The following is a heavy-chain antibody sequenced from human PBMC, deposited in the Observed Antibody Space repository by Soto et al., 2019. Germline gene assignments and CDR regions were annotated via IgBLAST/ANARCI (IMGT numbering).Heavy chain of an antibody. CDR2: IIPIFGTA. CDR1: GGTFSSYA. J-gene: IGHJ6*02. V-gene: IGHV1-69*13. D-gene: IGHD2-2*02. CDR3: AREDIVVVPAAIRGYYYYYGMDV. Sequence: GASVKVSCKASGGTFSSYAISWVRQAPGQGLEWMGGIIPIFGTANYAQKFQGRVTITADESTSTAYMELSSLRSEDTAVYYCAREDIVVVPAAIRGYYYYYGMDVWGQGTTVTVSS.